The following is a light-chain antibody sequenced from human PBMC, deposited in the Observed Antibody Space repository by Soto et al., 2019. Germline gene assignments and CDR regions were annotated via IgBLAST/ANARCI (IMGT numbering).Light chain of an antibody. V-gene: IGLV2-14*01. J-gene: IGLJ1*01. CDR3: SSYTSSSTEV. CDR1: NSDIGGYNY. Sequence: QSALTQPASVSGSPGQSITISCTGTNSDIGGYNYVSWYQQHPGKAPKLMIYEVSNRPSGVSNRFSGSKSGNTASLTISGLQAEDEADYYCSSYTSSSTEVFGTGTKVTVL. CDR2: EVS.